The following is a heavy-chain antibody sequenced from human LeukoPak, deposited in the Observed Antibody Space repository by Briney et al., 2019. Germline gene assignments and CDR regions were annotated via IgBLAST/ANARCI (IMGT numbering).Heavy chain of an antibody. V-gene: IGHV1-18*01. Sequence: ASVKVSCKASGYTITSYSISWVRQAPGQGLEWMGWISVYNGNTNSAQKLQDRVTMTTDTSTSTAYMELRSLRSDDTAVYYCARDSRYSSGWYDYWGQGTLVTVSS. D-gene: IGHD6-19*01. CDR1: GYTITSYS. J-gene: IGHJ4*02. CDR2: ISVYNGNT. CDR3: ARDSRYSSGWYDY.